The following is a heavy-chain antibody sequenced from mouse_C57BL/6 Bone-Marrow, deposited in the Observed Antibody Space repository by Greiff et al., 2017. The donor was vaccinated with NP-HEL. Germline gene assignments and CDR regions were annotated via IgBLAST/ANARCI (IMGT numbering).Heavy chain of an antibody. Sequence: VQLKESGGGLVKPGGSLKLSCAASGFTFSSYAMSWVRQTPEKRLEWVATISDGGSYTYYPDNVKGRFTISRDNAKNNLYLQMSHLKSEDTAMYYCARAGLLRAMDYWGQGTSVTVSS. D-gene: IGHD1-1*01. CDR2: ISDGGSYT. CDR3: ARAGLLRAMDY. J-gene: IGHJ4*01. V-gene: IGHV5-4*01. CDR1: GFTFSSYA.